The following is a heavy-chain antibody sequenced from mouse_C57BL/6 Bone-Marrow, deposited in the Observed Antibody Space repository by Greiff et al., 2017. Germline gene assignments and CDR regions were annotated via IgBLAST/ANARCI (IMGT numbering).Heavy chain of an antibody. D-gene: IGHD1-1*01. CDR3: ARNYGSKDNYAMDY. Sequence: VQLQQSGAELVKPGASVKLSCTASGFNFKDYYMHWVKQRPEQGLEWIGRIDPEDGDTKYAPQFQGKATITADTSSNTAYLQLSSLTSEDTAVYYCARNYGSKDNYAMDYWGQGTSVTVSS. CDR1: GFNFKDYY. CDR2: IDPEDGDT. J-gene: IGHJ4*01. V-gene: IGHV14-2*01.